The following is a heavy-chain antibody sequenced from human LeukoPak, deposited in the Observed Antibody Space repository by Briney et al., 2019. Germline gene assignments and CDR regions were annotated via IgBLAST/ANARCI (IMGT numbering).Heavy chain of an antibody. CDR1: GFTFSSYG. Sequence: GGSLRLSCAASGFTFSSYGMHWVRQAPGKGLEWVAFIRYDGSNKYYADSVKGRFTISRDNSKNTLYLQMNSLRAEDTAVYYCAKDLGSGSPIPTDYWGQGTLVTVSS. CDR2: IRYDGSNK. CDR3: AKDLGSGSPIPTDY. D-gene: IGHD3-10*01. V-gene: IGHV3-30*02. J-gene: IGHJ4*02.